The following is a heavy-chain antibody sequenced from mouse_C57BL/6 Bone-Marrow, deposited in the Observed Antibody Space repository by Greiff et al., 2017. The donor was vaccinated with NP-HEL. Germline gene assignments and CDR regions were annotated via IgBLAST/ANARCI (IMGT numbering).Heavy chain of an antibody. J-gene: IGHJ4*01. CDR2: IYPGSGST. V-gene: IGHV1-55*01. CDR3: ARLEARGNYVWDY. Sequence: QVQLKQPGAELVKPGASVKMSCKASGYTFTSYWITWVKQRPGQGLEWIGDIYPGSGSTNYNEKFKSKATLTVDTSSSTAYMQLSSLTSEDSAVYYCARLEARGNYVWDYWGQGTSVTVSS. D-gene: IGHD2-1*01. CDR1: GYTFTSYW.